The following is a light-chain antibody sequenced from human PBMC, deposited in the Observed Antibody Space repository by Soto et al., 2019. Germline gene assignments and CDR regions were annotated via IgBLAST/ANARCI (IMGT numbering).Light chain of an antibody. V-gene: IGKV3-15*01. CDR1: QGVSSN. J-gene: IGKJ1*01. Sequence: EIVMTQSPATLSVSPGERGTLSCRASQGVSSNLAWYQQKPGQAPRLLIYGASTRATGIPARFSGSRSGTEFTLTISSLQSEDFAVYYCQQYNNWPWTFGQGTKVEIK. CDR2: GAS. CDR3: QQYNNWPWT.